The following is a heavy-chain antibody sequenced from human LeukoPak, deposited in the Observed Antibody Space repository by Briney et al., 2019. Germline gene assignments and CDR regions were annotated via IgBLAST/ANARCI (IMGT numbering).Heavy chain of an antibody. CDR2: ISSSARYM. Sequence: TGGSLRLSCAASGFTLSTYSMNWVRQAAGKGLEWVSSISSSARYMRYADSVKGRFTISRDNAKNSLYLQMNSLRAEDTAVYYCARGGVGLVIIPGWEYDYYGLDVWGQGTTVTVSS. CDR1: GFTLSTYS. J-gene: IGHJ6*02. V-gene: IGHV3-21*01. D-gene: IGHD3/OR15-3a*01. CDR3: ARGGVGLVIIPGWEYDYYGLDV.